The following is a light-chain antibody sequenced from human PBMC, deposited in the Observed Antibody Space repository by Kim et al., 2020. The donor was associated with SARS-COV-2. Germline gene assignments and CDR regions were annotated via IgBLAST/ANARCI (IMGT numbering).Light chain of an antibody. V-gene: IGLV3-1*01. CDR1: KLGDMY. CDR3: QAWDSSSGVV. Sequence: SYELTQPPSVSVSPGQTASITCSGEKLGDMYTCWYQQKAGQSPVLVIYQDTKRPPGIPGRFSGSSSGNTATLTISGTQTLAEADYYCQAWDSSSGVVFG. J-gene: IGLJ2*01. CDR2: QDT.